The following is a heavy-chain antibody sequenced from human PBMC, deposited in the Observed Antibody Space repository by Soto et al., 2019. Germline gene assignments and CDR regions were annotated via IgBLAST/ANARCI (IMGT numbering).Heavy chain of an antibody. V-gene: IGHV3-30*18. CDR2: ISYDGSNK. CDR3: AKTSYYDSSGNFDY. J-gene: IGHJ4*02. CDR1: GFTFSSYG. D-gene: IGHD3-22*01. Sequence: PGGSLRLSCAASGFTFSSYGMHWVRQAPGKGLEWVAVISYDGSNKYYADSVKGRFTISRDNSKNTLYLQMNSLRAEDTAVYYCAKTSYYDSSGNFDYWGQGTLVTVSS.